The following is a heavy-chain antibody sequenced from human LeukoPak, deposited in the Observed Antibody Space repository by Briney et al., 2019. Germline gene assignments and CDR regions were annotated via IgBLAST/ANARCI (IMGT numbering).Heavy chain of an antibody. CDR1: GFTFYDYA. Sequence: GGSLRLPCAAPGFTFYDYAMHWVRQAPGKGLEWVSGISWNSGSIGYADSVKGRFTISRDNAKNSLYLQMNSLRAEDTALYYCAKDVADAARPSDAFDIWGQGTMVTVSS. CDR2: ISWNSGSI. V-gene: IGHV3-9*01. D-gene: IGHD6-6*01. CDR3: AKDVADAARPSDAFDI. J-gene: IGHJ3*02.